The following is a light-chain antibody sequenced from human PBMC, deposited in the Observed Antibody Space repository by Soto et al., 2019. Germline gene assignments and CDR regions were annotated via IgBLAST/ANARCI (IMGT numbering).Light chain of an antibody. V-gene: IGLV1-44*01. Sequence: QSVLTQSPSASGSSGQKVSISCSGSSSNIGSNTVNWYQLVPGTAPKLLIYSNDQRPSAVPGRFSGSKSGTSASLTISGLQYEDEADYYCATWDDSLNNVIFGGGTKVTVL. CDR1: SSNIGSNT. CDR3: ATWDDSLNNVI. J-gene: IGLJ2*01. CDR2: SND.